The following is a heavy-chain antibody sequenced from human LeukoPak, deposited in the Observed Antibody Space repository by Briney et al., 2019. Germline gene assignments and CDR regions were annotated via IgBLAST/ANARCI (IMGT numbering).Heavy chain of an antibody. J-gene: IGHJ3*02. Sequence: SQTLSLTRAVSGGSISSGGYSWSWIRQPPGKGLEWIGYIYHSGSTYYNPSLKSRVTISVDRSKNQFSLKLSSVTAADTAVYYCARGGRDYYDSSGKGDDAFDIWGQGTMVTVSS. CDR1: GGSISSGGYS. CDR3: ARGGRDYYDSSGKGDDAFDI. D-gene: IGHD3-22*01. V-gene: IGHV4-30-2*01. CDR2: IYHSGST.